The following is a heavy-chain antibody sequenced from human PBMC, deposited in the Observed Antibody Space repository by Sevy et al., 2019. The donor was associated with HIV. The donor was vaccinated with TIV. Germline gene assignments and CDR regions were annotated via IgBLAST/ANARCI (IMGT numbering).Heavy chain of an antibody. V-gene: IGHV5-51*01. J-gene: IGHJ4*02. CDR3: ASSRYSSGYPYYFDY. D-gene: IGHD3-22*01. CDR1: GYSFTSYW. CDR2: IYPGDSDT. Sequence: GESLKISCKGSGYSFTSYWIGWVRQMPGKCLEWMGIIYPGDSDTRYSPSFQGQVTISADKSISTAYLQWSSLKASDTAMYYCASSRYSSGYPYYFDYWGQGTMVTVSS.